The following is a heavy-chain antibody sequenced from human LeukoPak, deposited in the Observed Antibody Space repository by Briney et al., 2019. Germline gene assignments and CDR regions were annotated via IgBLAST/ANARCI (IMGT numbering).Heavy chain of an antibody. J-gene: IGHJ4*02. D-gene: IGHD2-21*01. Sequence: GGSLRLSCAASGFTFSNYAMHWVRQAPGKGLEWVAIIWYDGSNKYYADSVKGRFTISRDNSKNTLYLQMNSLKAEDTAIYYCAKGGEDPDYWGQGTLVTVSS. CDR2: IWYDGSNK. V-gene: IGHV3-33*06. CDR1: GFTFSNYA. CDR3: AKGGEDPDY.